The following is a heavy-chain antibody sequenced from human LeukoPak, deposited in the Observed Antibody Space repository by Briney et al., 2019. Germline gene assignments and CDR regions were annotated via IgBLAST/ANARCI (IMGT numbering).Heavy chain of an antibody. D-gene: IGHD3-22*01. CDR3: ASGYYDSSGYYFFFDY. Sequence: SETLSLTCAVYGGSFSGYYWSWIRQPPGKGLEWIGEINHSGSTNYNPSLKSRVTISVDTSKNQFSLKLSSVTAADTAVYYCASGYYDSSGYYFFFDYWGQGTLVTVSS. CDR2: INHSGST. J-gene: IGHJ4*02. V-gene: IGHV4-34*01. CDR1: GGSFSGYY.